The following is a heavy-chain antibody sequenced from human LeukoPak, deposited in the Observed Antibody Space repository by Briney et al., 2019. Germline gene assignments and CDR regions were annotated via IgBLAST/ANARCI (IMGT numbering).Heavy chain of an antibody. CDR1: GYTFTKYG. Sequence: ASVEVSCKASGYTFTKYGVSWVRQAPGQGLEWMGWISAYNGDIKYAQRGKGRVTMTTDTSTSTVYMELRSLRSDDTAVYYCARESGSDASDIWGQGTMVTVSS. CDR2: ISAYNGDI. J-gene: IGHJ3*02. V-gene: IGHV1-18*01. CDR3: ARESGSDASDI.